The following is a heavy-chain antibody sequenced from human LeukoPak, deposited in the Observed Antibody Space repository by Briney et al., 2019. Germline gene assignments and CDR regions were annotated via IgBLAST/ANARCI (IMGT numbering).Heavy chain of an antibody. D-gene: IGHD2-15*01. V-gene: IGHV4-38-2*02. Sequence: PSETLSLTCTGSGSSIISDYFWGWIRQPPGKGLEWIGTIYHSESTYYSPSLKGRVTVSVDTSKNEFSLKLSSVTAADTAVYYCASFYCSGGSCYQYYYYYYMDVWGKGTTVTISS. J-gene: IGHJ6*03. CDR2: IYHSEST. CDR3: ASFYCSGGSCYQYYYYYYMDV. CDR1: GSSIISDYF.